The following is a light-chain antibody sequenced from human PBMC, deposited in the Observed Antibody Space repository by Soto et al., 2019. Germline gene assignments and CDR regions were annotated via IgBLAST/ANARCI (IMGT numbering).Light chain of an antibody. Sequence: SYELTQPPSVSVSPGQTASITCSGDNLGDKYACWYQQKPGQSPVVVIYQDTKRPSGIPERFSGSNSGNTATLTISGTQAMDEADYYCQAWDSSTAVVFGGGTKVTVL. CDR2: QDT. J-gene: IGLJ2*01. V-gene: IGLV3-1*01. CDR1: NLGDKY. CDR3: QAWDSSTAVV.